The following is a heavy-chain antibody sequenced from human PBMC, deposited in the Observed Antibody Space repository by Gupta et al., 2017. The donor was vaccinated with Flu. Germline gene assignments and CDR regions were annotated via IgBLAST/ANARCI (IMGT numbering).Heavy chain of an antibody. J-gene: IGHJ6*02. Sequence: QVQLVESGGGVVQPGESLRLACAASGFTFILYGMYWVRQAPGKGLEWVAVVSHDGSQNNYADSVKGRFTISRDNAKGILYLEMNSLRSEDTALYYCAKDRVRRSSGYGMDLWGLGTTVTVSS. D-gene: IGHD3-22*01. V-gene: IGHV3-30*18. CDR3: AKDRVRRSSGYGMDL. CDR2: VSHDGSQN. CDR1: GFTFILYG.